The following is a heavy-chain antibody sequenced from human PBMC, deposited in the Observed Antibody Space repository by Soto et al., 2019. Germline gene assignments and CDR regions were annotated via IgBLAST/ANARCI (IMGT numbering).Heavy chain of an antibody. V-gene: IGHV4-59*08. Sequence: QVQLQESGPGLVKPSETLSLTCTVSGGSITNYYCSWFRQPPGKGLEWIGYIQYSGYSAYNLSLKRRVTMSMDTSKTQFSLMLESVTATDTAVYYCARHGFGSLHGLVDVGGQGTTVIVSS. J-gene: IGHJ6*02. CDR3: ARHGFGSLHGLVDV. CDR2: IQYSGYS. CDR1: GGSITNYY. D-gene: IGHD3-10*01.